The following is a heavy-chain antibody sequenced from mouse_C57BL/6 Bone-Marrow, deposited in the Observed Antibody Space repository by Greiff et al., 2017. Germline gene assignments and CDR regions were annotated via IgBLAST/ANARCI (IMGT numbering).Heavy chain of an antibody. CDR1: GYTFTDYY. CDR2: IYPGSGNT. J-gene: IGHJ3*01. D-gene: IGHD2-2*01. Sequence: QVQLQQSGAELVRPGASVKLSCKASGYTFTDYYINWVKQRPGQGLEWIARIYPGSGNTYYNEKFKGKATLTAEKSSSTAYMQLSSLTSEDSAVYFCVDGYDGAYWGQGTLVTVSA. V-gene: IGHV1-76*01. CDR3: VDGYDGAY.